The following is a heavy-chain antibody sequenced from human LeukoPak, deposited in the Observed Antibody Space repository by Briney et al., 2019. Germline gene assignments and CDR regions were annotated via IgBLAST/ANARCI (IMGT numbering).Heavy chain of an antibody. V-gene: IGHV4-34*01. D-gene: IGHD1-26*01. CDR3: ARYSRGVGAASDY. CDR1: GGSFSSYY. Sequence: PSETLSLTCAVYGGSFSSYYWSWVRHPPGEGLGWIGEINHSEGTNYNPSLKSRVTMSLDTSKNQSSRKLSSVTAADTAVYYCARYSRGVGAASDYWGQGTLVTVSS. CDR2: INHSEGT. J-gene: IGHJ4*02.